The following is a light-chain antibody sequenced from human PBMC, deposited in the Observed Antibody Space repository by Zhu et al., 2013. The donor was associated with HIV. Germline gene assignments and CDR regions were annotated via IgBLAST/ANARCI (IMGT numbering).Light chain of an antibody. CDR1: QSIDTF. CDR3: QQANSFPPP. CDR2: AAS. V-gene: IGKV1-39*01. Sequence: EIQVTQSPSSLSASVGDTVTITCRARQSIDTFLNWYQQKPGKAPKLLIYAASSLQSGVPSRFSGSGSGTDFTLTISSLQPEDFATYYCQQANSFPPPFGGGTKVEIK. J-gene: IGKJ4*01.